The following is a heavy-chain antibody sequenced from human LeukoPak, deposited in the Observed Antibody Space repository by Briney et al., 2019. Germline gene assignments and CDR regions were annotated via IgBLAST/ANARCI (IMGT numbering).Heavy chain of an antibody. CDR1: GGSISSGSYD. J-gene: IGHJ5*02. Sequence: SETLSLTCTVSGGSISSGSYDWSWIRQPAGKGLEWIGRIYTSGSTNYNPSLKSRVTISVDTSKNQFSLKLSSVTAADMPVYYCARDQGDFDFWSGYYNWFDPWGQGTLVTVSS. D-gene: IGHD3-3*01. CDR2: IYTSGST. V-gene: IGHV4-61*02. CDR3: ARDQGDFDFWSGYYNWFDP.